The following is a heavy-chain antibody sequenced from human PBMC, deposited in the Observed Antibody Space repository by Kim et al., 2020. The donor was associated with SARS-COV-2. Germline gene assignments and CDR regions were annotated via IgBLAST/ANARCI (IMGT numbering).Heavy chain of an antibody. CDR3: ARTITIFGVADAFDI. J-gene: IGHJ3*02. V-gene: IGHV1-2*02. Sequence: ASVKVSCKASGYTFTGYYMHWVRQAPGQGLEWMGWINPNSGGTNYAQKFQGRVTMTRDTSISTAYMELSRLRSDDTAVYYCARTITIFGVADAFDIWGQGTMVTVSS. D-gene: IGHD3-3*01. CDR1: GYTFTGYY. CDR2: INPNSGGT.